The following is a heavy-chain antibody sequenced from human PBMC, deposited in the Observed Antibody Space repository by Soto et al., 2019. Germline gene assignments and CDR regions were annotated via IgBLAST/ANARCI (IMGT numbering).Heavy chain of an antibody. Sequence: GESLKISCKTSGYTFTSYWIGWVRQMPGKGLEWMGIIFPGDSETRYSPSFQGQVTISADKSISTAYLQWSSLKASDTAMYYCARPLDYGDPTYYYFHYWGQGTLVTVSS. D-gene: IGHD4-17*01. CDR2: IFPGDSET. CDR3: ARPLDYGDPTYYYFHY. V-gene: IGHV5-51*01. CDR1: GYTFTSYW. J-gene: IGHJ4*02.